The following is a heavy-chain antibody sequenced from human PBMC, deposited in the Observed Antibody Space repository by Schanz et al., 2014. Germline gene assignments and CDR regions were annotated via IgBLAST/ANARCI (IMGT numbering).Heavy chain of an antibody. Sequence: QVQLQESGPGLAKPSETLSLTCTVSAAFISRYYWSWVRQAPGKGLEWIGYVNYIGSTKYNPSLDSRVTISADTAKKQFSLKMTSVTTADTAVYYCASTHWFGSGTTIVDYWGQGTLVTVSS. CDR1: AAFISRYY. V-gene: IGHV4-59*01. D-gene: IGHD3-10*01. CDR3: ASTHWFGSGTTIVDY. CDR2: VNYIGST. J-gene: IGHJ4*02.